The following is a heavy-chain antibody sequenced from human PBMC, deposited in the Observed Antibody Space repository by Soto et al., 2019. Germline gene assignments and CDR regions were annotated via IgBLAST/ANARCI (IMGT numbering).Heavy chain of an antibody. CDR2: IIPIYGTA. Sequence: QVQLVQSGAEVKKPGSSVKVSCKASGGTFSSYAISWVRQAPGQGLEWMGGIIPIYGTANYAQKFQGRVTITEDKSTSTAYMGLSSLRSEDTAVYYCGSPGGDSSGWGYFQHWGQGTLVTVSS. V-gene: IGHV1-69*06. J-gene: IGHJ1*01. CDR3: GSPGGDSSGWGYFQH. CDR1: GGTFSSYA. D-gene: IGHD3-22*01.